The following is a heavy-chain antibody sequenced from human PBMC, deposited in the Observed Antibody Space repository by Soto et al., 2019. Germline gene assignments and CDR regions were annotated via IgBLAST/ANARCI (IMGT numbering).Heavy chain of an antibody. CDR3: AKDPPGIYLIY. Sequence: EVQLLESGGGLVQPGGYLRLSCAASGLTFSSYAMSWVLQAPGKGLEWVSAISGSGGSTYYADSVKGRFTIPRDNSKNTLYLQMNSLRAEDTAVYYCAKDPPGIYLIYWGQRTLVTVAS. CDR2: ISGSGGST. J-gene: IGHJ4*02. V-gene: IGHV3-23*01. D-gene: IGHD1-26*01. CDR1: GLTFSSYA.